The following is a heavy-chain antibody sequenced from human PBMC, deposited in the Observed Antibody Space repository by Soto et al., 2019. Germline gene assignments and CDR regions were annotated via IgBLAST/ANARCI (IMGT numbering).Heavy chain of an antibody. CDR2: ISPRSGGT. CDR1: GYTFIDYY. CDR3: ARPPGYISDWYYFDL. J-gene: IGHJ4*02. Sequence: ASVKVSCKASGYTFIDYYMHWVREAPGQGFEWMGRISPRSGGTNYAQKFQGRVTMTWDTSLNTAYMELSSLISEDTAVYYCARPPGYISDWYYFDLWGQGTLVTVSS. V-gene: IGHV1-2*02. D-gene: IGHD3-9*01.